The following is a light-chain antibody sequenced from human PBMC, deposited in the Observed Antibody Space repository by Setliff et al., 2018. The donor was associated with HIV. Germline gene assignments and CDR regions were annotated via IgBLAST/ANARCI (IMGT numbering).Light chain of an antibody. J-gene: IGLJ1*01. Sequence: QSALTQPVSVSGSPGQAINISCTGSSSHVGGFNYVSWYRQHPGKAPKIMLFYVRNRPSGGSNRFSGSKSCNTASLTISGLPAEDDADYYCSSHTSNSIPWVFGTGTKVTVL. V-gene: IGLV2-14*03. CDR2: YVR. CDR1: SSHVGGFNY. CDR3: SSHTSNSIPWV.